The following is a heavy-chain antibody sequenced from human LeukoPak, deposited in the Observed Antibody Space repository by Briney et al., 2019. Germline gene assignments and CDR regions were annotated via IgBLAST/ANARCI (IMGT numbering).Heavy chain of an antibody. V-gene: IGHV4-59*08. J-gene: IGHJ4*02. CDR3: ARSDYGDPNPFDY. D-gene: IGHD4-17*01. CDR1: GGSISNYY. Sequence: PSETLSLTCTVSGGSISNYYWSWIRQPPGKGLEWIGYIYYTGSTNYNPSLKSRVTISVDTSKNQFSLRLSSVTAADTAVYYCARSDYGDPNPFDYWGQGTLVTVSS. CDR2: IYYTGST.